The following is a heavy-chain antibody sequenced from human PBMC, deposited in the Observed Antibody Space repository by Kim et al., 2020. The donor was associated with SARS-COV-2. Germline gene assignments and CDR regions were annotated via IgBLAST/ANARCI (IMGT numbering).Heavy chain of an antibody. CDR3: TRLLDGSGRRFDY. D-gene: IGHD6-19*01. V-gene: IGHV3-73*01. J-gene: IGHJ4*02. Sequence: AYAASVKGRFTISSDDSKNTAYLQMNSLKTEDTAMYYCTRLLDGSGRRFDYWGQGTLVTVSS.